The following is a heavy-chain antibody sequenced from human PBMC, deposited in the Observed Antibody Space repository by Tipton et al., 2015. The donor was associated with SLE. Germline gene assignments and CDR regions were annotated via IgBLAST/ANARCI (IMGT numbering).Heavy chain of an antibody. CDR3: ARGRGQQLVYDY. Sequence: LSLTCTASGFTFSSYGMHWVRQAPGKGLEWVAVIWYDGSNKYYADSVKGRFTISRDNSKNTLYLQMNSLRAEDTAVYYCARGRGQQLVYDYWGQGTLVTVSS. V-gene: IGHV3-33*01. CDR1: GFTFSSYG. J-gene: IGHJ4*02. CDR2: IWYDGSNK. D-gene: IGHD6-13*01.